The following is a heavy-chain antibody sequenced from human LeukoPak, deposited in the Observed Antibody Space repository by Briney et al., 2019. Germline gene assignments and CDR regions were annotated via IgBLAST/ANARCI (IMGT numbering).Heavy chain of an antibody. CDR1: GGSISSGDYY. CDR3: ARGRSDFWSGYFNWFDP. D-gene: IGHD3-3*01. Sequence: SETLSLTCTVSGGSISSGDYYWSWIRQPPGKGLEWIGYIYYSGSTYYNPSLKSRVTISVDTSKNQFSLKLSSVTAADTAVYYCARGRSDFWSGYFNWFDPWGQGTLSPSPQ. V-gene: IGHV4-30-4*01. J-gene: IGHJ5*02. CDR2: IYYSGST.